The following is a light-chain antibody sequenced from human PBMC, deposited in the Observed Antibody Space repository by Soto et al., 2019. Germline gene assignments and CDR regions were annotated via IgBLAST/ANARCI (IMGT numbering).Light chain of an antibody. V-gene: IGLV2-23*02. Sequence: QSVLTQPASVSGSPGQSITISCTGTSSDVGSDNLVSWYQQHPGKAPKVIIYEVSQRPAGVSYRFSGSKSGNTAYLTISGLQAEDEADYYCCSYAGSITYVFGTGTKVTVL. J-gene: IGLJ1*01. CDR2: EVS. CDR1: SSDVGSDNL. CDR3: CSYAGSITYV.